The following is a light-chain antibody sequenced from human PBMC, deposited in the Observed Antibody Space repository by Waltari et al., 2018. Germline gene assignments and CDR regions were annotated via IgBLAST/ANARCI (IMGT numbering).Light chain of an antibody. Sequence: QSALTQPASVSGSPGQSITISCTGTSGDVGGYNYVPWYQQHPGRAPKLIIYDVINRPSGVSDRFSGSKSGNTASLTISGLQAEDEAEYYCSSYTSPTTRYIFGTGTKVSVL. V-gene: IGLV2-14*01. CDR1: SGDVGGYNY. CDR3: SSYTSPTTRYI. CDR2: DVI. J-gene: IGLJ1*01.